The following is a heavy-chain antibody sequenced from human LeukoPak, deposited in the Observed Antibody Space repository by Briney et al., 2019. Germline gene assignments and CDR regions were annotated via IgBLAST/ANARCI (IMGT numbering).Heavy chain of an antibody. Sequence: SETLPLTCAVYGGSFSGYYWGWIRQPPGKGLEWIGEINHSGSTNYNPSLKSRVTISVDTSKNQFSLKLSSVTAADTAVYYCVTSYYDFWSGYFSARYFDYWGQGTLVTVSS. V-gene: IGHV4-34*01. J-gene: IGHJ4*02. CDR2: INHSGST. CDR3: VTSYYDFWSGYFSARYFDY. CDR1: GGSFSGYY. D-gene: IGHD3-3*01.